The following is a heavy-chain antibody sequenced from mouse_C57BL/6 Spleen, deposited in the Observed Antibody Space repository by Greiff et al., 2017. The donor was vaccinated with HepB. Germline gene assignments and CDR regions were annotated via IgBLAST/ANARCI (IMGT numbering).Heavy chain of an antibody. J-gene: IGHJ2*01. Sequence: EVQLQQSGPVLVKPGASVKMSCKASGYTFTDYYMNWVKQSHGKSLEWIGVINPYNGGTSYNQKFKGKATLTVDKSSSTAYMELNSLTSEDSAVYYCARSLFITTVVANFDYWGQGTTLTVSS. V-gene: IGHV1-19*01. CDR2: INPYNGGT. CDR3: ARSLFITTVVANFDY. D-gene: IGHD1-1*01. CDR1: GYTFTDYY.